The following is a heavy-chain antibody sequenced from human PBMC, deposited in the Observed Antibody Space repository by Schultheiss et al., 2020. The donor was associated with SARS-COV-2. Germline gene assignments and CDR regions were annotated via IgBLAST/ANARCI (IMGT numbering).Heavy chain of an antibody. J-gene: IGHJ4*02. CDR2: IYPGDSDT. Sequence: GGSLRLSCKGSGYSFTSYWIGWVRQMPGKGLEWMGIIYPGDSDTRYSPSFQGQVTISADKSISTAYLQWSSLQASDTAMYYCASVNYGGYDYFDYWGQGTLVTVSS. CDR3: ASVNYGGYDYFDY. CDR1: GYSFTSYW. V-gene: IGHV5-51*01. D-gene: IGHD5-12*01.